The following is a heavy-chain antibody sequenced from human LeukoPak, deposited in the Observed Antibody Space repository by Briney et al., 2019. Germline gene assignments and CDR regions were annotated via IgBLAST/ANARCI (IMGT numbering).Heavy chain of an antibody. CDR3: AKPGSITIFGVVIATYFDY. Sequence: GGSLRLSCAASGFTFSGYAMSWVRQAPGKGLEWVSPISGSGGSTYYADTVKGRFTTSTDNSKNTLYLQMNSLRAEDTAVYYCAKPGSITIFGVVIATYFDYWGQGTLVTVSS. V-gene: IGHV3-23*01. CDR2: ISGSGGST. CDR1: GFTFSGYA. J-gene: IGHJ4*02. D-gene: IGHD3-3*01.